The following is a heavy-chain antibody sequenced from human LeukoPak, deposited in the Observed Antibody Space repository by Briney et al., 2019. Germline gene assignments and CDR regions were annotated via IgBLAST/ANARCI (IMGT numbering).Heavy chain of an antibody. Sequence: GGSLRLSCAASGFTVSSNYMSWVRQAPGKGLEWVSGISGSGESKFYADSVKGRFTVSRDNSKNTLYLQMNSLRVEDTAVYYCARGGYNWDTDAGWFDPWGLGTLVTVSS. J-gene: IGHJ5*02. D-gene: IGHD1/OR15-1a*01. CDR3: ARGGYNWDTDAGWFDP. V-gene: IGHV3-23*01. CDR1: GFTVSSNY. CDR2: ISGSGESK.